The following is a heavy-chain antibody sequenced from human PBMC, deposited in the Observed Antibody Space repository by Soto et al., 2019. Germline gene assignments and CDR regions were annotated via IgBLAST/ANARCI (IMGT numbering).Heavy chain of an antibody. D-gene: IGHD2-21*01. V-gene: IGHV3-23*01. J-gene: IGHJ5*02. CDR1: GFTFSTYA. Sequence: EVQLLESGGGLVQPGGSLRLSCAASGFTFSTYAMTWVRQAPGKGPEWVSRIGDSEGETTHYADSVKGRFTISRHNAKITLYLQTNILRVEHTAIYCCGKGYWVGVRGDDLHNWFDPWGQGTRVTVSS. CDR3: GKGYWVGVRGDDLHNWFDP. CDR2: IGDSEGETT.